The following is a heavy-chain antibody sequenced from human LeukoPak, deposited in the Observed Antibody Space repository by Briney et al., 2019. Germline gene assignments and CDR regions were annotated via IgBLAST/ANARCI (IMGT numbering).Heavy chain of an antibody. D-gene: IGHD5-18*01. CDR1: GFTFSSYD. J-gene: IGHJ4*02. Sequence: GGSLRLSCAASGFTFSSYDMSWVRQAPGKGLEWVSAISGSGGSTYYADSVKGRFTISRDNAKTSLYLQMNGLRAEDTAVYYCARHLSGITGYTYGRGIDYWGQGTLVTVSS. CDR2: ISGSGGST. CDR3: ARHLSGITGYTYGRGIDY. V-gene: IGHV3-23*01.